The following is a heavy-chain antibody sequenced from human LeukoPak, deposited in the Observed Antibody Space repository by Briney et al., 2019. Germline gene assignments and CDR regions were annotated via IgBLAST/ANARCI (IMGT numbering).Heavy chain of an antibody. D-gene: IGHD1-14*01. J-gene: IGHJ4*02. CDR1: GFTFSSHG. Sequence: GGSLRLSCAASGFTFSSHGMHWVRQAPGKGLEWVAYIRPDGRSAFYADSVEGRFTISRDNSKNTVSLQMNSLRAEDTAVYYCAKESPYSAPRNYYFDYWGQGTLVTVSS. CDR2: IRPDGRSA. V-gene: IGHV3-30*02. CDR3: AKESPYSAPRNYYFDY.